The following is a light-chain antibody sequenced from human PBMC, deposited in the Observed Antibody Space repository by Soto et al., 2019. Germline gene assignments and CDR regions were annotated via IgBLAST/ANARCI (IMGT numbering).Light chain of an antibody. CDR3: ASYTRTTTLV. Sequence: QSVLTQPASVSGSPGQAITSSCNGTISDIGGYNFISWYQHHPGKAPKLVIYDVNNRPSGISYRFSGSKSGNTASLTISGLQAEDEADYYCASYTRTTTLVFGGGTKVTVL. CDR1: ISDIGGYNF. CDR2: DVN. J-gene: IGLJ2*01. V-gene: IGLV2-14*01.